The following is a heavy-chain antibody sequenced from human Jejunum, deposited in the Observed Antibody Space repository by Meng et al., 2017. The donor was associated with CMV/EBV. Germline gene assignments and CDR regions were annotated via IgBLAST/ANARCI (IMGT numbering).Heavy chain of an antibody. J-gene: IGHJ4*02. Sequence: ASGCTFSGYYSRRVRRAPAQGLVWLGWDNPNGGATSYEQKSEERVITTTNTYISTSYNELSWLTSADATIYYCATTTTSCLPHFDSWGQGTLVTVSS. CDR2: DNPNGGAT. V-gene: IGHV1-2*02. CDR3: ATTTTSCLPHFDS. D-gene: IGHD2/OR15-2a*01. CDR1: GCTFSGYY.